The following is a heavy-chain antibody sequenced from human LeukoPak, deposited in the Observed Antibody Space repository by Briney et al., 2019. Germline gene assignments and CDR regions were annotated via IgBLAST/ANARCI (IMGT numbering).Heavy chain of an antibody. CDR1: GGSISSSNW. CDR3: ARATGRDSSGYYYPDY. Sequence: PSETLSLTCAVSGGSISSSNWWSWVRQPPGKGLEWIGEIYHSGSTNYNPSLSGRVTISVDTSTKQFSLKLSSVTAADTAVYYCARATGRDSSGYYYPDYWGQGTLVTVSS. V-gene: IGHV4-4*02. CDR2: IYHSGST. D-gene: IGHD3-22*01. J-gene: IGHJ4*02.